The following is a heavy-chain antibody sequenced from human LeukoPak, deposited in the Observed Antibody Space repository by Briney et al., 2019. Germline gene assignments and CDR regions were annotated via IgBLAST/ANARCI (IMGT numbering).Heavy chain of an antibody. Sequence: PSETLSLTCTVSRGSISSGNYYWSWIRQPAGKGLEWIGRIYTSGSTNYNPSLKSRVTISVDTSKNQFSLKLSSVTAADTAVYYCARGDSLGANGGFGYWGQGTLVTVSS. J-gene: IGHJ4*02. V-gene: IGHV4-61*02. CDR2: IYTSGST. CDR1: RGSISSGNYY. D-gene: IGHD1-26*01. CDR3: ARGDSLGANGGFGY.